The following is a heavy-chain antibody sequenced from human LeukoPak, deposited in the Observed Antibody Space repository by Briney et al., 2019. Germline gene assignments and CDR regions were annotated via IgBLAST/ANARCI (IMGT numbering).Heavy chain of an antibody. J-gene: IGHJ4*02. CDR2: INPNSGGT. V-gene: IGHV1-2*02. D-gene: IGHD3-22*01. Sequence: ASVKVSCKASGYTFTGYYMHWVRQAPGQGLEWMGWINPNSGGTNYAQKFQGRVTMTRDTSISTAYMELSRLRSDDTAVYYCARIVGYYDSSGYLGYWGQGTLVTVSS. CDR1: GYTFTGYY. CDR3: ARIVGYYDSSGYLGY.